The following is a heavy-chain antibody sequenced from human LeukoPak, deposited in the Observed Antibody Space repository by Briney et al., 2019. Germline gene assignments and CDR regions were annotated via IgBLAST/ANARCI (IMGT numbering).Heavy chain of an antibody. CDR3: ARGGYDSSGYYGHYFDY. V-gene: IGHV4-59*01. D-gene: IGHD3-22*01. J-gene: IGHJ4*02. Sequence: GSLRLSCAASGFTFSSYAMSWIRQPPGKGLEWIGYIYYSGSTNYNPSLKSRVTISVDTSKNQFSLKLSSVTAADTAVYYCARGGYDSSGYYGHYFDYWGQGTLVTVSS. CDR1: GFTFSSYA. CDR2: IYYSGST.